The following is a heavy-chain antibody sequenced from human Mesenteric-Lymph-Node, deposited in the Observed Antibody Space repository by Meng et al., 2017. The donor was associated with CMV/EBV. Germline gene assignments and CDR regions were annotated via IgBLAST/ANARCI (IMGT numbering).Heavy chain of an antibody. V-gene: IGHV3-30*02. Sequence: GGSLRLSCAASGFIFSKYGMNWARQAPGKGLEWVSFIQSGGVSIHYGDSVKGRFTISRDNSKNTLYLQMSSLRAEDTAVYYCATSRYYDMDIWGQGTTVTVSS. CDR3: ATSRYYDMDI. D-gene: IGHD6-13*01. CDR1: GFIFSKYG. CDR2: IQSGGVSI. J-gene: IGHJ6*02.